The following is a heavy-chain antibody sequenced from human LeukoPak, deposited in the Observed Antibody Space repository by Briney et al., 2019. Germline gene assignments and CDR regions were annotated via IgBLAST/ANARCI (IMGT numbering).Heavy chain of an antibody. J-gene: IGHJ4*02. Sequence: DPGGSLRLSCAVSGFTFSTYAMSWVRQAPGRGLEWVSAISGFGGKTYCEDSVKGRFTIARDNSKNTLYLQVNSLRAEDTAVYYCAKEGTQTLTIDCWVQGTLVTVSS. D-gene: IGHD4/OR15-4a*01. CDR3: AKEGTQTLTIDC. CDR1: GFTFSTYA. CDR2: ISGFGGKT. V-gene: IGHV3-23*01.